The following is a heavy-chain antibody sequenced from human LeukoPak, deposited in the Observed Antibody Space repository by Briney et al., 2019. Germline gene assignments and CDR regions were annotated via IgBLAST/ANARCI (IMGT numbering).Heavy chain of an antibody. CDR1: GFTFSSYG. J-gene: IGHJ4*02. D-gene: IGHD3-10*01. CDR3: AKDPDWYGSGSYYNAPLCDY. Sequence: PGGSLRLSCAASGFTFSSYGMHWVRQAPGKGLEWVAFIRYDGSNKYYADSVKGRFTISRDNSKNTLYLQMNSLRAEDTAVYYCAKDPDWYGSGSYYNAPLCDYWGQGTLVTVSS. CDR2: IRYDGSNK. V-gene: IGHV3-30*02.